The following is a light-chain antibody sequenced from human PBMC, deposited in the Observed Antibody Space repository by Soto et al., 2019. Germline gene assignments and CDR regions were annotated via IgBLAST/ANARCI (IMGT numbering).Light chain of an antibody. Sequence: EIVLTQSPPTLSLSPGERAPRSCMPRQGIGDTLAWYQQKPGQTPRVLIYDTSTRATGVPARFSGSRAGAEFTLTISSLQSEDFAVYYCQHYVNWPLTFGGGTKVDIK. J-gene: IGKJ4*01. CDR2: DTS. CDR3: QHYVNWPLT. CDR1: QGIGDT. V-gene: IGKV3-15*01.